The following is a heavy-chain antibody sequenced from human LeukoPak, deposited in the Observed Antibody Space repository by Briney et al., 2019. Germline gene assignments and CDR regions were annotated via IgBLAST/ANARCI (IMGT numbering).Heavy chain of an antibody. D-gene: IGHD2/OR15-2a*01. CDR2: INHSGST. CDR3: ARGPSFRRALDY. Sequence: SETLSLTCAVYGGSFSGYYWTWIRQPPGKGLEWIGEINHSGSTNYNPSLKSRVTISVDTSKNQFSLKVSSVTAGDTAVYYCARGPSFRRALDYWGQGTLVTVSS. V-gene: IGHV4-34*01. CDR1: GGSFSGYY. J-gene: IGHJ4*02.